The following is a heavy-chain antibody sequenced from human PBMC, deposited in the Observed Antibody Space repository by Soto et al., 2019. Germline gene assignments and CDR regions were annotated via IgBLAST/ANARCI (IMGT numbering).Heavy chain of an antibody. CDR3: AKTTVIVGYYYGMDV. Sequence: EVQLLESGGGWVQPGGFLRLSCAASGFTFRNYAMSWVRQAPGKGLEWVSTISGSGGSTYYADSVKGRFTISRDNSQNTLYLQMHSLRAEDTAVYYCAKTTVIVGYYYGMDVWGQGTTVTVSS. D-gene: IGHD4-17*01. V-gene: IGHV3-23*01. J-gene: IGHJ6*02. CDR2: ISGSGGST. CDR1: GFTFRNYA.